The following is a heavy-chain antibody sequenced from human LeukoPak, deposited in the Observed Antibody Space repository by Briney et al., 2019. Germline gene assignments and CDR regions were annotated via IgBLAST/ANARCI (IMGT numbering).Heavy chain of an antibody. J-gene: IGHJ4*02. V-gene: IGHV3-11*01. CDR2: ISSSGSTI. D-gene: IGHD1-26*01. Sequence: GGSLRLSCAASGFTFSDYYMSWIRQAPGKGLEWVSYISSSGSTIYYADSVKGRFTISRDNAKNSLYLQMNSLRAEDTAVYYCAKPVYSGSYPLSDWGQGTLVTVSS. CDR3: AKPVYSGSYPLSD. CDR1: GFTFSDYY.